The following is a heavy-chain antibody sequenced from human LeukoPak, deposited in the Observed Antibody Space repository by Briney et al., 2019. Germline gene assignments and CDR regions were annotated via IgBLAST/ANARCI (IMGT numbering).Heavy chain of an antibody. D-gene: IGHD3-9*01. J-gene: IGHJ6*02. CDR1: RFTFSSYV. CDR3: TKDYCGKFCSAV. Sequence: PGGSLRLSCAASRFTFSSYVMHWVRQAPGKGLEWVSTITKSGDSAYYVDSVKGRFTISRDNSKNTLYLQMNSLRAEDTAKYYCTKDYCGKFCSAVWGQGTTVTVSS. V-gene: IGHV3-23*01. CDR2: ITKSGDSA.